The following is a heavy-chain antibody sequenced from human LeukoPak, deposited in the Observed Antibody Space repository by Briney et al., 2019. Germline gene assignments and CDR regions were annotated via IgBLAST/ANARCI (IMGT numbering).Heavy chain of an antibody. D-gene: IGHD7-27*01. CDR2: INHSGST. V-gene: IGHV4-34*01. Sequence: SETLSLTCAVYGGSFSGYYWSWIRQPPGKGREWIGEINHSGSTNYNPSLKSRVTISVDTSKNQFSLKLSSVTAADTAVYYCASLGYYYGMDVWGQGTTVTVSS. CDR3: ASLGYYYGMDV. J-gene: IGHJ6*02. CDR1: GGSFSGYY.